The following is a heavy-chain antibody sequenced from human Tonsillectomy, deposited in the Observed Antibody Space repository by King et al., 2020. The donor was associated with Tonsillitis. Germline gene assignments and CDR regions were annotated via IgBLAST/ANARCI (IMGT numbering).Heavy chain of an antibody. CDR1: GYTFATYG. V-gene: IGHV1-18*01. J-gene: IGHJ4*02. Sequence: QLVQSGAEVKKPGASVKVSCKTSGYTFATYGVTWVRQAPGQGLERMGWISPYNGNTNYPQKFRGRVTMTTDTSTSTAYMELRSLRSDDTAVYFCAREYYYDNNGHYYYFDYWGQGTQVTVSP. CDR3: AREYYYDNNGHYYYFDY. CDR2: ISPYNGNT. D-gene: IGHD3-22*01.